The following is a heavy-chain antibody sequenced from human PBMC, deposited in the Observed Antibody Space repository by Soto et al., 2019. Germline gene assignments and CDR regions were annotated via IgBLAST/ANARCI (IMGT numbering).Heavy chain of an antibody. CDR2: IYLDEDK. Sequence: QITVKESGPTLVKPTQTLTLTCTFSGFSLPTSGLGGGWIRQPPREAREWLAFIYLDEDKRYSPSLKSRVTHTRDNYKNQVVLTMSNMDPVDTATYECAHSLMVDTFVWGFYYWGQGTLVTGSS. J-gene: IGHJ4*02. CDR1: GFSLPTSGLG. D-gene: IGHD3-16*01. CDR3: AHSLMVDTFVWGFYY. V-gene: IGHV2-5*02.